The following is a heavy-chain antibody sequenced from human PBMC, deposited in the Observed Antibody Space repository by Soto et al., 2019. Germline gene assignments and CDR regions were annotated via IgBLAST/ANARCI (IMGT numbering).Heavy chain of an antibody. CDR3: ASFHDRRCYYDY. V-gene: IGHV1-69*02. D-gene: IGHD3-22*01. Sequence: QVQLVQSGAEVKKPGSSVKVSCKASECTCSSYTIIWVRQARGQGLEWVERTLPILGIANYAQKFQGRVTIPTDKSTSKSYTELSSMRYEDKAVYYCASFHDRRCYYDYAGQGNIVNVSS. CDR1: ECTCSSYT. CDR2: TLPILGIA. J-gene: IGHJ4*02.